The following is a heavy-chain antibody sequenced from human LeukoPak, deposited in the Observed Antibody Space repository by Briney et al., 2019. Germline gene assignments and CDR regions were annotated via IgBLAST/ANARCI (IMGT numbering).Heavy chain of an antibody. D-gene: IGHD3-16*01. Sequence: SETLSLTCTVSGGSISSYYWSWIRQPPGKGLEWIGYIYYSGSTNYNPSLKSRITISVDTSKNQFSLKLSSVTAADTAVYYCARTRGDYIWGSYFDYWGQGTLVTVSP. CDR3: ARTRGDYIWGSYFDY. J-gene: IGHJ4*02. CDR2: IYYSGST. V-gene: IGHV4-59*01. CDR1: GGSISSYY.